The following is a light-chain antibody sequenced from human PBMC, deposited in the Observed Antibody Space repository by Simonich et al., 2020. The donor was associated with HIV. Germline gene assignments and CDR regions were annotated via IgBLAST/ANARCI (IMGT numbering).Light chain of an antibody. J-gene: IGKJ1*01. CDR3: QQSFSTPWT. CDR1: QSISSY. Sequence: TQSPATLSASVGDRVTVSCRASQSISSYLNWYQQKPGKAPKLLIYAASSLQRGVPSRVSGSASGTDFTLTISSLQPEDFATYYCQQSFSTPWTFGQGTTVDIK. CDR2: AAS. V-gene: IGKV1-39*01.